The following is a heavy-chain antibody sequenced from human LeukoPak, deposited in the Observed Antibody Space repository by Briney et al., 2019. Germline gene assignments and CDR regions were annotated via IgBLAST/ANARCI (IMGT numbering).Heavy chain of an antibody. V-gene: IGHV3-33*08. J-gene: IGHJ4*02. CDR1: GFTFSSYW. CDR2: IWYDGSNK. D-gene: IGHD3-22*01. Sequence: GGSLRLSCAASGFTFSSYWMHWVRQAPGKGLEGVAVIWYDGSNKYYADSVKGRFTISRDNSKNTLYLQMNSLRAEDTAVYYCARESSDYYDSSGYLDYWGQGTLVTVSS. CDR3: ARESSDYYDSSGYLDY.